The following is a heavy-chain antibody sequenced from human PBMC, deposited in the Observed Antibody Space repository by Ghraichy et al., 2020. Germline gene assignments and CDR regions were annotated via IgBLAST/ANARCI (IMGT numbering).Heavy chain of an antibody. Sequence: SETLSLTCTVSGGSISSYYWSWIRRPPGKGLDYLGYIYFSGSTNYNPSLKSRLTISVDTSKNQFSLKLRSVTAADTAVYYCARHGNSGPYFDYWGQGTLVTVSS. CDR2: IYFSGST. J-gene: IGHJ4*02. D-gene: IGHD4-23*01. CDR1: GGSISSYY. V-gene: IGHV4-59*01. CDR3: ARHGNSGPYFDY.